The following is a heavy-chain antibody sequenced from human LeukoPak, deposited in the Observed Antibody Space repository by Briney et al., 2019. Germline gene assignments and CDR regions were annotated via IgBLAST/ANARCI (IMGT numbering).Heavy chain of an antibody. CDR2: INHSGST. J-gene: IGHJ5*02. D-gene: IGHD3-22*01. CDR1: GGSFSGYY. Sequence: SETLSLTCAVYGGSFSGYYWSWIRQPPGKGLEWIGEINHSGSTNYNPSLKSRVTISVDTSKNQFSLKLSSVTAADTAVYYCARDAVVSSSGYRSQGNNWFDPWGQGTLVTVSS. V-gene: IGHV4-34*01. CDR3: ARDAVVSSSGYRSQGNNWFDP.